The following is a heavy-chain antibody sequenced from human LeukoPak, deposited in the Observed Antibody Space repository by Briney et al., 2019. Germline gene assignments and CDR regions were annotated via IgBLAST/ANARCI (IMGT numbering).Heavy chain of an antibody. V-gene: IGHV4-34*01. D-gene: IGHD3-16*02. Sequence: PSETLSLTCAVYGGSFSGYYWSWIRQPPGKGLEWIGEINHSGSTNYNPSLKSRVTISVDTSKNQFSLKLSSVTAADTAVYYCARYFILGELSTNWFDPWGQGTLVTVSS. CDR1: GGSFSGYY. CDR3: ARYFILGELSTNWFDP. J-gene: IGHJ5*02. CDR2: INHSGST.